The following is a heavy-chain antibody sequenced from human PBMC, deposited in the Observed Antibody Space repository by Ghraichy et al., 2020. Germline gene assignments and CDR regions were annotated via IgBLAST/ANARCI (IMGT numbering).Heavy chain of an antibody. Sequence: SGPTLVKPTQTLTLTCTFSEFSLSTTGMCVSWIRQPPGKALEWLARIDWDDNKYYSTSLKTRLTISKDTSKNQVVLTMTNMDPVDTATYYCARTPTNWGSYWFDPWGQGTLVTVSS. CDR1: EFSLSTTGMC. CDR2: IDWDDNK. CDR3: ARTPTNWGSYWFDP. V-gene: IGHV2-70*11. D-gene: IGHD7-27*01. J-gene: IGHJ5*02.